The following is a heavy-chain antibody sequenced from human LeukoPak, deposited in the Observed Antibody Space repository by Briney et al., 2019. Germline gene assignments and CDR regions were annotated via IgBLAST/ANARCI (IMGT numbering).Heavy chain of an antibody. J-gene: IGHJ4*02. CDR1: GGSISSGGYY. CDR3: ARGVCREFYFDY. Sequence: PSETLSLTCTVSGGSISSGGYYWSWIRQHPGKGLEWIGYIYYSGSTYYNPSLRSRVTISVDTSKNQFSLMLSSVTAADTAVYYCARGVCREFYFDYWGQGTLVTVSS. CDR2: IYYSGST. D-gene: IGHD3-10*01. V-gene: IGHV4-31*03.